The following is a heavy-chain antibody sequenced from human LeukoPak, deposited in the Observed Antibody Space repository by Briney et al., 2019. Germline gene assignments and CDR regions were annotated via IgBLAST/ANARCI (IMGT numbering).Heavy chain of an antibody. CDR3: ARLVGSGSYYVPDYYYYAMDV. CDR1: GYRFTTYW. D-gene: IGHD3-10*01. Sequence: GEALKISCKGSGYRFTTYWIGWVRPMPGKGLGWIGIIFPGDSDTRYSPSFEGQVTISADKSISTAYLQWSSRKASDTAMYYCARLVGSGSYYVPDYYYYAMDVWGKGTTVTVSS. CDR2: IFPGDSDT. V-gene: IGHV5-51*01. J-gene: IGHJ6*04.